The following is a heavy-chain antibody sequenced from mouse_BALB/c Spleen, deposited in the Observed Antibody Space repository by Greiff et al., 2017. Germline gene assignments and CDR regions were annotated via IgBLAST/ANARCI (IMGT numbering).Heavy chain of an antibody. D-gene: IGHD2-3*01. CDR2: INPSTGYT. J-gene: IGHJ2*01. Sequence: QVQLQQSGAELAKPGASVKMSCKASGYTFTSYWMQWVKQRPGQGLEWIGYINPSTGYTEYNQKFKDKATLTADKSSSTAYMQLSSLTSEDSAVYYCAREGDGDYFDYWGQGTTLTVSS. CDR1: GYTFTSYW. CDR3: AREGDGDYFDY. V-gene: IGHV1-7*01.